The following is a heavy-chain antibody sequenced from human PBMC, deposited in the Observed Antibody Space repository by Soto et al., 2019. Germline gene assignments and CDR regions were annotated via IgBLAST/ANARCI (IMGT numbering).Heavy chain of an antibody. V-gene: IGHV3-15*01. D-gene: IGHD3-16*01. J-gene: IGHJ3*02. CDR2: IKSKTDGGTT. CDR1: GFTFSNAW. Sequence: EVQLVESGGGLVKPGGSLRLSCAASGFTFSNAWMSWVRQAPGKGLEWVGRIKSKTDGGTTDYAAPVKGRFTISRDDSKNTLYLQMNSLKTEDTAVYYCTTGLPRFSPTSRGAFDIWGQGTMVTVSS. CDR3: TTGLPRFSPTSRGAFDI.